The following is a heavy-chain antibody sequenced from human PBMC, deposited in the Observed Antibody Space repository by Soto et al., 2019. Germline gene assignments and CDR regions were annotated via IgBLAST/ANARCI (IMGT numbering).Heavy chain of an antibody. D-gene: IGHD6-6*01. CDR3: ARDLRRWQLVPNDAFDI. Sequence: QVQLVESGGGVVQPGRSLRLSCAASGFTFSSYGMHWVRQAPGKGLEWVAVIWYDGSNKYYADSVKGRFTISRDNPKNTLYLQMNSLRAEDTAVYYCARDLRRWQLVPNDAFDIWGQGTMVTVSS. CDR2: IWYDGSNK. V-gene: IGHV3-33*01. J-gene: IGHJ3*02. CDR1: GFTFSSYG.